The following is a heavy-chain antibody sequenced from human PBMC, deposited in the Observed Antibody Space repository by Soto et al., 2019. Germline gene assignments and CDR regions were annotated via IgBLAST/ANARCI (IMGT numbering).Heavy chain of an antibody. D-gene: IGHD2-2*01. J-gene: IGHJ4*02. Sequence: EVQLVESGGGLVQPGGSLSISCAASGFTFSSYWMSWVRQAPGKGLEWVANIKQDGSEKYYVDSVKGRFTISRDNAKNSLYLQMNSLRAEDTAVYYCARGRGCSTGCHNFDYWGQGTLVTVSS. CDR2: IKQDGSEK. CDR1: GFTFSSYW. CDR3: ARGRGCSTGCHNFDY. V-gene: IGHV3-7*01.